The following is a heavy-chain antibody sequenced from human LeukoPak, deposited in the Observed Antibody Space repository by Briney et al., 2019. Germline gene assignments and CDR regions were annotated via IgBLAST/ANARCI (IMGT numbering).Heavy chain of an antibody. D-gene: IGHD3-10*01. CDR1: GFTVSSNY. J-gene: IGHJ4*02. CDR2: IYSGGST. CDR3: ARDTMVRGVKGDY. V-gene: IGHV3-66*01. Sequence: GGSLRLSCAASGFTVSSNYISWVRQAPGKGLEWVSVIYSGGSTYYADSVKGRFTISRDNSKNTLYLQMNSLRAEDTAVYYCARDTMVRGVKGDYWGQGTLVTVSS.